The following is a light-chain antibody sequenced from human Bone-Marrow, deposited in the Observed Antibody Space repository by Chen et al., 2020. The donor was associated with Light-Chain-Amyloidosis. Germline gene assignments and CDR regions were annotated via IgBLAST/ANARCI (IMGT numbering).Light chain of an antibody. CDR3: QVCDRSSDRPV. CDR2: DDS. V-gene: IGLV3-21*02. CDR1: NIGSTS. Sequence: SYVLTQPSSVSVAPGQSATIACGGNNIGSTSVHWYQQPPGQAPLLVVYDDSDRPSGLPERLSGSNSGNTATLTISRVEAGDEADYYCQVCDRSSDRPVFGGGTKLTVL. J-gene: IGLJ3*02.